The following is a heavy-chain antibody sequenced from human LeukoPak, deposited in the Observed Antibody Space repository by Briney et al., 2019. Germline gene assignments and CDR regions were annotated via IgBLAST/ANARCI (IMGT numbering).Heavy chain of an antibody. CDR1: GFTFSSYA. J-gene: IGHJ4*01. Sequence: TGGSLRLSCAASGFTFSSYAMHWVRQAPGKGLEYVSAISSNGGSTYYANSVKGRFTISRDNSKNTLYLQMGSLRAEDMAVYYCARSGIVGATTSPFDYGAKEPRVTVPS. CDR3: ARSGIVGATTSPFDY. V-gene: IGHV3-64*01. CDR2: ISSNGGST. D-gene: IGHD1-26*01.